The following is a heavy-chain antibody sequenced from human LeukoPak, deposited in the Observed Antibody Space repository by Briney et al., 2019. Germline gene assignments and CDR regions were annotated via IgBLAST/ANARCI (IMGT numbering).Heavy chain of an antibody. CDR1: GFTVSSKD. CDR3: ARDHTGQSWTYFQHGMDV. Sequence: GGSLRLSCAASGFTVSSKDMTWVRQAPGKGLEWVSVIYSGGSTYYADSVKGRFTISRDNSKNILFVEINSLRVDDTAIYYCARDHTGQSWTYFQHGMDVWGQGTTVSV. CDR2: IYSGGST. D-gene: IGHD2/OR15-2a*01. V-gene: IGHV3-53*01. J-gene: IGHJ6*01.